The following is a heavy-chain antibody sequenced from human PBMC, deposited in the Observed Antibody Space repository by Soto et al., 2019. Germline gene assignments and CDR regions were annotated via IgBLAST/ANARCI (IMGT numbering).Heavy chain of an antibody. J-gene: IGHJ3*02. Sequence: SETLSLTCAVYGGSFSGYYWSWIRQPPGKGLEWIGEINHSGSTNYNPSLKSRVTISVDTSKNQFSLKLSSVTAADTAVYYCARGSSTAGTFDIWGQGTMVTVSS. CDR2: INHSGST. CDR1: GGSFSGYY. CDR3: ARGSSTAGTFDI. D-gene: IGHD3-10*01. V-gene: IGHV4-34*01.